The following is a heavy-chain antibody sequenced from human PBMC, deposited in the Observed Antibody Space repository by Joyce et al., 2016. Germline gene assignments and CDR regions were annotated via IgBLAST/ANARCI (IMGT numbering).Heavy chain of an antibody. D-gene: IGHD2-2*01. V-gene: IGHV5-51*01. Sequence: EVQLVQSGVELKKPGESLKISCRASGYTFTHYWSGWVRQMPGKGLEWMGIVYPGDSDNRYSPAFQGQVTISADKSVNTAYLQWGGLKASDTAIYYCAGFSHKRSTHESGFGYWGQGTLVTVSS. CDR2: VYPGDSDN. CDR3: AGFSHKRSTHESGFGY. J-gene: IGHJ4*02. CDR1: GYTFTHYW.